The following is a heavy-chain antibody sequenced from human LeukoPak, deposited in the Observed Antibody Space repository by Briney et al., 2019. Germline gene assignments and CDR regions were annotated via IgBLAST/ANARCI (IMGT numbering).Heavy chain of an antibody. J-gene: IGHJ4*02. CDR2: IYHSGST. CDR1: GGSISSGGYY. D-gene: IGHD6-13*01. V-gene: IGHV4-30-2*01. Sequence: PSQTLSLTCTVSGGSISSGGYYWSWIRQPPGKGLEWIGYIYHSGSTYYNPSLKSRVTISVDRSKNQFSLKLSSVTAADTAVYYCARLDSSSWYHGGWGQGTLVTVSS. CDR3: ARLDSSSWYHGG.